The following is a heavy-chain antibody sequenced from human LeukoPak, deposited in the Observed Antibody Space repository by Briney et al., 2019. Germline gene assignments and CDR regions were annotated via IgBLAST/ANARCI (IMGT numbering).Heavy chain of an antibody. CDR2: ISSSSSYI. CDR1: GFTFSSYS. CDR3: ASRSGYYYYYYGMDV. Sequence: GGSLRLSCAASGFTFSSYSMNWVRQAPGKGLEWVSSISSSSSYIYYADSVKGRFTISRDNAKNSLYLQMNSLRAEDTAVYYCASRSGYYYYYYGMDVWGRGTTVTVSS. V-gene: IGHV3-21*01. J-gene: IGHJ6*02. D-gene: IGHD3-22*01.